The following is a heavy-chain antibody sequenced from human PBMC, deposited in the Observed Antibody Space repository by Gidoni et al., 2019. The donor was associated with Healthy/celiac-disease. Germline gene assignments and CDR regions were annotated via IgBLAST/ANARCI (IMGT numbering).Heavy chain of an antibody. V-gene: IGHV4-38-2*02. D-gene: IGHD6-19*01. CDR1: GYSISSGYY. Sequence: QVQLQESGPGLVKPSETLSLTCTVSGYSISSGYYWGWIRQPPGKGLEWIGSIYHSGSTYYNPALKSRVTISVDTSKNQFSLKLSSVTAADTAVYYCARRGKGGYSSGWYNWFDPWGQGTLVTVSS. J-gene: IGHJ5*02. CDR3: ARRGKGGYSSGWYNWFDP. CDR2: IYHSGST.